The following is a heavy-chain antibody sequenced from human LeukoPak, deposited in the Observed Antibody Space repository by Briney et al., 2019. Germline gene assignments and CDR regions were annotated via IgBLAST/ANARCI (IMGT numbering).Heavy chain of an antibody. V-gene: IGHV4-4*02. D-gene: IGHD6-6*01. CDR2: IYHSGST. Sequence: SETLSLTCAVSGGSISSSNWWSWVHQPPGKGLEWIGEIYHSGSTNYNPSLKSRVTISVDKSKNQFSLKLSSVTAADTAVYYCARELYSSSSGVYNWFDPWGQGTLVTVSS. J-gene: IGHJ5*02. CDR1: GGSISSSNW. CDR3: ARELYSSSSGVYNWFDP.